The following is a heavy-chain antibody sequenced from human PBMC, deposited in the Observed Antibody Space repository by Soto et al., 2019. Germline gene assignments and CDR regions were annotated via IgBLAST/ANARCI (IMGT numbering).Heavy chain of an antibody. CDR2: IYYSGST. CDR3: ARRYGRAIDY. CDR1: GGTISSWY. D-gene: IGHD1-26*01. Sequence: SETLSLTCTVSGGTISSWYWSWIRQPPGKGLEWIGYIYYSGSTNCNPSLKSRVTISVDTSKNQFSLKLSSVTAADTAVYYCARRYGRAIDYWGQGTLVTVSS. J-gene: IGHJ4*02. V-gene: IGHV4-59*08.